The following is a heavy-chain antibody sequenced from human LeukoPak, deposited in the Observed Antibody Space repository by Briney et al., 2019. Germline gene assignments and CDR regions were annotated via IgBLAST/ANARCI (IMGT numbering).Heavy chain of an antibody. CDR2: ISGSGGST. CDR3: AKYPGGWWLPYPNWFDP. J-gene: IGHJ5*02. Sequence: QAGGSLRLSCAASGFTFSSYAMSWVRQAPGKGLEWVSAISGSGGSTYYADSVKGRFTISRDNSKNTLYLQMNSLRAEDTAVYYCAKYPGGWWLPYPNWFDPWGQGTLVTVSS. D-gene: IGHD5-12*01. CDR1: GFTFSSYA. V-gene: IGHV3-23*01.